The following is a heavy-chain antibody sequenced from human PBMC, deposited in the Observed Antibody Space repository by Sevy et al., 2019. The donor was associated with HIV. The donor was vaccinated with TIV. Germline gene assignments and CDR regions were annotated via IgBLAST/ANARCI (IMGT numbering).Heavy chain of an antibody. V-gene: IGHV3-11*01. D-gene: IGHD6-13*01. CDR2: ISNSGNTI. CDR1: GFTFNDYY. CDR3: AREVSSSRGDLDN. Sequence: GGSLRLSCAASGFTFNDYYMTWIRQAPGKGLEWVSYISNSGNTIKYADSVKGRFTISRDNAKNSLYLQMNSLRAEDTAVYYCAREVSSSRGDLDNCGQGTLVTVSS. J-gene: IGHJ4*02.